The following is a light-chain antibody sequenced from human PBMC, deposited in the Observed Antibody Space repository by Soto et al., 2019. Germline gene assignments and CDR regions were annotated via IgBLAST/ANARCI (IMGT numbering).Light chain of an antibody. CDR2: EVN. CDR1: SSDVGRYNL. J-gene: IGLJ1*01. V-gene: IGLV2-23*02. CDR3: CSYAGIDV. Sequence: QSVLTQPASVSGSPGQSITISCTGASSDVGRYNLVSWYQQHPGNAPKLLIYEVNKRPSGVSNRFSGSKSGNTASLTISGLQAADEAVYYCCSYAGIDVFGSGTKLTVL.